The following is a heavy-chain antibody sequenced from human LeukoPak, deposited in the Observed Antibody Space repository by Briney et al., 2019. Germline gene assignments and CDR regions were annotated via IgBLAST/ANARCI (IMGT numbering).Heavy chain of an antibody. D-gene: IGHD3-10*02. V-gene: IGHV3-48*03. CDR2: ISSSGSTI. J-gene: IGHJ6*04. Sequence: SGGSLRLSCAASGFTFSSYEMIWVRQAPRKGLEWVSYISSSGSTIYYADSVKGRFTISRDNAKNSLYLQMNSLRAEDTAVYYCAELGITMIGGVWGKGTTVTISS. CDR3: AELGITMIGGV. CDR1: GFTFSSYE.